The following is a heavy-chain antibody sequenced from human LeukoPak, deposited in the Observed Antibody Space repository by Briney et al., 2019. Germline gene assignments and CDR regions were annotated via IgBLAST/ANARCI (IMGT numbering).Heavy chain of an antibody. CDR2: INSDGSST. J-gene: IGHJ4*02. CDR1: GFTFSSYW. D-gene: IGHD6-19*01. Sequence: GGSLRLSCAASGFTFSSYWMHWARQAPGKGLVWVSRINSDGSSTSYADSVKGRLTISRDNAKNTLYLQMNSLRAEDTAVYYCAVAGSSDYYFDYWGQGTLVTVSS. V-gene: IGHV3-74*01. CDR3: AVAGSSDYYFDY.